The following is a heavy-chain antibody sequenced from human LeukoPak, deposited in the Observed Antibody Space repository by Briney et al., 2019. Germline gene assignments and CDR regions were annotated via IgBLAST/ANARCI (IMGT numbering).Heavy chain of an antibody. CDR1: GFTFSSYD. CDR2: IATAGHT. D-gene: IGHD5-24*01. V-gene: IGHV3-13*04. J-gene: IGHJ4*02. CDR3: ERGDGYSNFDY. Sequence: PGASLRLSLAASGFTFSSYDTHSGRHATRKGIEWVIAIATAGHTYYPPSVKGRFTISRENTKNSLYLQMKSLRAADVAVYYCERGDGYSNFDYWGQGTLVTVSS.